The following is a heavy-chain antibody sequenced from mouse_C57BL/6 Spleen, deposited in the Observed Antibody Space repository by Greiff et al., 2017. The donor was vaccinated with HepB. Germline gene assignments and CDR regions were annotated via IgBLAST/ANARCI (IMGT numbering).Heavy chain of an antibody. V-gene: IGHV1-82*01. CDR1: GYAFSSSW. D-gene: IGHD1-1*01. Sequence: VQLQQSGPELVKPGASVKISCKASGYAFSSSWMNWVKQRPGKGLEWIGRIYPGDGVTNYNGKFKGKATLTADKSSSTAYMQLSSLTSEDSAVYFCARWGDYSWFAYWGQGTLVTVSA. CDR2: IYPGDGVT. J-gene: IGHJ3*01. CDR3: ARWGDYSWFAY.